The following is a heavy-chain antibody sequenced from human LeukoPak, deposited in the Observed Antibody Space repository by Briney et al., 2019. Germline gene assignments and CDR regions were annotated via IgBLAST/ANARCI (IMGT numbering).Heavy chain of an antibody. V-gene: IGHV4-38-2*01. Sequence: SQTLSLTCAVSGYSISSGYYWGWIRQPPGKGLEWIGSINHSGSTYYHPSLKSRVTISVDTSTNQFSLKLSSVTAADTAVYYCASSYSSSWYWFDPWGQGTLVTVSS. D-gene: IGHD6-13*01. J-gene: IGHJ5*02. CDR1: GYSISSGYY. CDR2: INHSGST. CDR3: ASSYSSSWYWFDP.